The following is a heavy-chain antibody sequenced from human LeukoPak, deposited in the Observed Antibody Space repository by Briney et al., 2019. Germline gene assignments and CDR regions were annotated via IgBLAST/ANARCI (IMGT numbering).Heavy chain of an antibody. CDR1: GYTFTGYY. D-gene: IGHD4-11*01. J-gene: IGHJ6*03. Sequence: GASVKVSCKASGYTFTGYYMHWVRQAPGQGLEWMGWINPNSGGTNYAQKFQGRVTMTRDTSISTAYMELSRLRSDDTAVYYCARSSGPVPHPPVYSNVYYYYYYMDVWGKGTTVTVSS. CDR3: ARSSGPVPHPPVYSNVYYYYYYMDV. V-gene: IGHV1-2*02. CDR2: INPNSGGT.